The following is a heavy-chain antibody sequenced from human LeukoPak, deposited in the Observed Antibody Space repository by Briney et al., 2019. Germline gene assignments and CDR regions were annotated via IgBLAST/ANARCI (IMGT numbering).Heavy chain of an antibody. Sequence: SETLSLTCTVSGGSISSSSYYWSWIRQPPGKGLEWIGEINHSGSTNYNPSLKSRVTISVDTSKNQFSLKLSSVTAADTAVYYCARQRSCSWYYYDSSGLCYFDYWGQGTLVTVSS. CDR2: INHSGST. CDR3: ARQRSCSWYYYDSSGLCYFDY. D-gene: IGHD3-22*01. CDR1: GGSISSSSYY. V-gene: IGHV4-39*01. J-gene: IGHJ4*02.